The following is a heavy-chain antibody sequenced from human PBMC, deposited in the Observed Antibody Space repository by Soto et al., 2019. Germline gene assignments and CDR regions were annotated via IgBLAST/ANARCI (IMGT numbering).Heavy chain of an antibody. CDR3: ARGSLAGLLGY. D-gene: IGHD6-19*01. Sequence: GASVKVSCKASGYTFTSYAMHWVRQAPGQRLEWMGWIDAGNGNTKYSQKFQGRVTITRDTSASTADMELSSLRSEDTAVYYCARGSLAGLLGYWGQGTLVTVSS. CDR1: GYTFTSYA. V-gene: IGHV1-3*01. J-gene: IGHJ4*02. CDR2: IDAGNGNT.